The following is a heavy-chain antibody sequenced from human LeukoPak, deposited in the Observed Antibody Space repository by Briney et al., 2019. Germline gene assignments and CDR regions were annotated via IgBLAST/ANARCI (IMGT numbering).Heavy chain of an antibody. CDR3: ARSSWIQQSSDF. Sequence: ASVKVSCKASGYTFTSYAMNWVRQAPGQGLEWMGWMNTNTGNPTYAQGFTGRFVFSLDTSVTTTFLEISSLKAEDTAIYYCARSSWIQQSSDFWGQGTLVTVSS. J-gene: IGHJ4*02. CDR2: MNTNTGNP. CDR1: GYTFTSYA. V-gene: IGHV7-4-1*02. D-gene: IGHD5-18*01.